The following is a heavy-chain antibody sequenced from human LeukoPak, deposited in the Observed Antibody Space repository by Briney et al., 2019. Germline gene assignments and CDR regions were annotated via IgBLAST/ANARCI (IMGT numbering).Heavy chain of an antibody. CDR3: ARERITRLRGPFEI. V-gene: IGHV1-69*01. J-gene: IGHJ3*02. CDR1: GGTLSGYG. Sequence: SVKVSCKASGGTLSGYGLSWMRQAPGQGLEWMGGLLPISGSADYPQKFQDRLTITSDESTATAYMELSSLRSEDTAIYYCARERITRLRGPFEIWGQGTTVTVSS. D-gene: IGHD3-10*01. CDR2: LLPISGSA.